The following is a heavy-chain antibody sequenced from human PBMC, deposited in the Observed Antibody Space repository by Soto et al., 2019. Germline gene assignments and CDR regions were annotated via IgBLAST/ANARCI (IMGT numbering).Heavy chain of an antibody. CDR2: ISYDGSNK. D-gene: IGHD1-26*01. V-gene: IGHV3-30-3*01. CDR3: ARDALGSYYPEEMYYFDY. Sequence: QVQLVESGGGVVQPGRSLRLSCAASGFTFSSYAMHWVRQAPGKGLEWVAVISYDGSNKYYADSVKGRFTISRDNSKNTLYLQMNSLRAEDTAVYYCARDALGSYYPEEMYYFDYCGQGTLVTVSS. CDR1: GFTFSSYA. J-gene: IGHJ4*02.